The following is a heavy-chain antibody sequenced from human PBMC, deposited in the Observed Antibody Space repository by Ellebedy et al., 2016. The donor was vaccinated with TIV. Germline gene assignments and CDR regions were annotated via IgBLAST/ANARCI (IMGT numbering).Heavy chain of an antibody. CDR2: IYYSGST. J-gene: IGHJ4*02. Sequence: SETLSLTXTVSGGSISSYYWSWIRQPPGKGLEWIGYIYYSGSTNYNPSLKSRVTISVDTSKNQFSLKLTSVTAADAAVYYCARVSPITMVRGAPFDYWGQGTLVTVSS. CDR3: ARVSPITMVRGAPFDY. D-gene: IGHD3-10*01. CDR1: GGSISSYY. V-gene: IGHV4-59*01.